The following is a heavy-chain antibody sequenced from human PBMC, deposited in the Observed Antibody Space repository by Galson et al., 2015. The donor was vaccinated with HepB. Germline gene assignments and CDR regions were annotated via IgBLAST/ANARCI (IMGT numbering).Heavy chain of an antibody. Sequence: SLRLSCAASGFIFSSYAMSWVRQAPGKGLEWVSGISGSGGSTFYADSVQGRFTISRDNSKNTLFLQVNSLRAEDTAIYYCARDWTTTWSDAFESGAKGQWSPSLQ. CDR1: GFIFSSYA. J-gene: IGHJ3*02. CDR3: ARDWTTTWSDAFES. CDR2: ISGSGGST. D-gene: IGHD4-17*01. V-gene: IGHV3-23*01.